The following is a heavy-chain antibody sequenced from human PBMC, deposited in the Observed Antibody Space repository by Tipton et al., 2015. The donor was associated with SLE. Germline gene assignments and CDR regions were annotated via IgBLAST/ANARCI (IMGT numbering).Heavy chain of an antibody. CDR1: GGSISSGGYY. D-gene: IGHD2/OR15-2a*01. CDR2: IYYSGST. CDR3: ARSDPFIVIVQGLITTQGVFDY. J-gene: IGHJ4*02. V-gene: IGHV4-31*03. Sequence: LRLSCTVSGGSISSGGYYWSWIRQHPGKGLEWIGYIYYSGSTYYNPSLKSRVTISVDTSKNQFSLNLTSVTAADTAVYYCARSDPFIVIVQGLITTQGVFDYWGQGALVTVAS.